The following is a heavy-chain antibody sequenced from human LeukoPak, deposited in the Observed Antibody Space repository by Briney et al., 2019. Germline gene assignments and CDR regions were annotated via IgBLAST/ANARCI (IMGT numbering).Heavy chain of an antibody. CDR1: GYSFTSYG. CDR2: ISTYNGNT. Sequence: ASVKVSCMASGYSFTSYGINWVRQAPGQGLEWMGWISTYNGNTNYAQRLQGRVTMTTDTSTSTAYMELRSLTADDTAVYYCARVPSGGPFDYWGQGTLVTVSS. V-gene: IGHV1-18*01. CDR3: ARVPSGGPFDY. D-gene: IGHD2-15*01. J-gene: IGHJ4*02.